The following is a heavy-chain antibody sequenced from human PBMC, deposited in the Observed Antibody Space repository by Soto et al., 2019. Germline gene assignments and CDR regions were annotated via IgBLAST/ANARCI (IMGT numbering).Heavy chain of an antibody. J-gene: IGHJ6*02. CDR1: GGTFSSYA. V-gene: IGHV1-69*12. CDR2: IIPIFGTA. D-gene: IGHD6-6*01. CDR3: ARDGGYGSSSTNYYYYGMDV. Sequence: QVQLVQSGAEVKKPGSSVKVSCKASGGTFSSYAISWVRQAPGQGLEWMGGIIPIFGTANYAQKFQGRVTITADEPTSTAYMELSSLRSEDTAVSYCARDGGYGSSSTNYYYYGMDVWGQGATVTVSS.